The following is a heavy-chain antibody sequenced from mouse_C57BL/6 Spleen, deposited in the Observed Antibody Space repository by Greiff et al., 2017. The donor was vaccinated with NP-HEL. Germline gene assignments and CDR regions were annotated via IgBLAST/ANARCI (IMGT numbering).Heavy chain of an antibody. CDR1: GYTFTSYW. Sequence: QVQLQQSGAELVMPGASVKLSCKASGYTFTSYWMHWVKQRPGQGLEWIGEIDPSDSYTNYNQKFKGKSTLTVDKSSSTAYMQLSSLTSEDSAVYYCARVYFDYWGQGTTLTVSS. CDR2: IDPSDSYT. V-gene: IGHV1-69*01. CDR3: ARVYFDY. J-gene: IGHJ2*01.